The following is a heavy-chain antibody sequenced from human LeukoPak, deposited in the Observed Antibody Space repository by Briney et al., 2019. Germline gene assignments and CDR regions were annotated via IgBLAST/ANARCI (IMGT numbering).Heavy chain of an antibody. CDR1: GFTFSSYS. CDR3: ARDDRRWELPAGADFDY. Sequence: GGSLRLSCAASGFTFSSYSMNWVRQAPGKGLEWVSSISSSSSYIYYADSVKGRFTISRDNAKNSQYLQMNSLRAEDTAVYYCARDDRRWELPAGADFDYWGQGTLVTVSS. V-gene: IGHV3-21*01. CDR2: ISSSSSYI. J-gene: IGHJ4*02. D-gene: IGHD1-26*01.